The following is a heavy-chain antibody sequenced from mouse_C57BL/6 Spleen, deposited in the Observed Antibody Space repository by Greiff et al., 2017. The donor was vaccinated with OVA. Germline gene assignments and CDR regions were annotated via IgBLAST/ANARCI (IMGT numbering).Heavy chain of an antibody. Sequence: VQLQQSGPELVKPGASVKIPCKASGYTFTDYNMDWVKQSHGKSLEWIGDINPNNGGTIYNQKFKGKATLTVDKSSSTAYMELRSLTSEDTAVYYCARLHYSNGGYFDYWGQGTTLTVSS. V-gene: IGHV1-18*01. CDR1: GYTFTDYN. D-gene: IGHD2-5*01. CDR2: INPNNGGT. CDR3: ARLHYSNGGYFDY. J-gene: IGHJ2*01.